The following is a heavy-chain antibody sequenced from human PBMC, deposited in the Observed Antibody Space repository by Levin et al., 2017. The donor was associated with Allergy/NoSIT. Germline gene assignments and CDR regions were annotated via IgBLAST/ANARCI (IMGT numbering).Heavy chain of an antibody. D-gene: IGHD6-13*01. V-gene: IGHV3-33*01. Sequence: LSLTCAASGFTFSSYGMHWVRQAPGKGLEWVAVIWYDGSNKYYADSVKGRFTISRDNSKNTLYLQMNSLRAEDTAVYYCARDKEIAAAGTIDYWGQGTLVTVSS. CDR2: IWYDGSNK. J-gene: IGHJ4*02. CDR3: ARDKEIAAAGTIDY. CDR1: GFTFSSYG.